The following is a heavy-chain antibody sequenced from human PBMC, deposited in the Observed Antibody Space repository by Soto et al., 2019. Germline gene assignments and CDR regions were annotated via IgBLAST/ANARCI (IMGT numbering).Heavy chain of an antibody. CDR3: ASSLRYCSSTSCRHDEKNY. Sequence: ASVKVSCKASGYTFTSYAIHWVHQAPGQRLEWMGWINADNGNTKYSQKFQGRVTITRDTSASTAYMELSSLRSEDTAVYYCASSLRYCSSTSCRHDEKNYWGQGTLVTVSS. D-gene: IGHD2-2*01. CDR1: GYTFTSYA. CDR2: INADNGNT. V-gene: IGHV1-3*01. J-gene: IGHJ4*02.